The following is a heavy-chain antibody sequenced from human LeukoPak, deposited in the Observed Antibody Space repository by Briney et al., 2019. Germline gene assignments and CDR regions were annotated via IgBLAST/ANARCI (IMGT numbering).Heavy chain of an antibody. V-gene: IGHV3-21*01. CDR3: ARDPRVPVRYFDL. Sequence: GGSLRLSCAASGFTFSSYSMNWVRQAPGKGLEWVSSISSSSSYIYYADSVKGRFTISRDNAKNSLYLQMNSLRAEDTAVYYCARDPRVPVRYFDLWGRGTLVTVSS. D-gene: IGHD6-6*01. J-gene: IGHJ2*01. CDR2: ISSSSSYI. CDR1: GFTFSSYS.